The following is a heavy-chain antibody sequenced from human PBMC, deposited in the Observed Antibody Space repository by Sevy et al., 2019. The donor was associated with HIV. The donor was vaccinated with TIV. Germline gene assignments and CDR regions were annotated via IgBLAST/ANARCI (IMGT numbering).Heavy chain of an antibody. D-gene: IGHD3-22*01. V-gene: IGHV1-69*06. CDR1: GGTFSSYA. CDR2: IIPIFGTA. J-gene: IGHJ2*01. CDR3: ASAYYYVSSGYYWYFDL. Sequence: ASVKVSCKASGGTFSSYAISWVRQAPGQGLEWMGGIIPIFGTANYAQKFQGRVTITADKSTSPAYMELSSLRSEDTAVYYCASAYYYVSSGYYWYFDLWGRGTLVTVSS.